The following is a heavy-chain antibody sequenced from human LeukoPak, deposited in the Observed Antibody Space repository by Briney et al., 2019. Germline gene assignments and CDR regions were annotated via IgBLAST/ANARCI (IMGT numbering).Heavy chain of an antibody. CDR3: ARLRQLLFSWFDP. CDR2: IYYSGST. Sequence: SETLSLTCTVSGGSISSSSYYWGWIRQPPGKGLEWIGSIYYSGSTYYNPSLKSRVTISVDTSKNQFSLKLSSVTAADTAVYYCARLRQLLFSWFDPWGQGTLVTVSS. J-gene: IGHJ5*02. CDR1: GGSISSSSYY. V-gene: IGHV4-39*07. D-gene: IGHD2-2*01.